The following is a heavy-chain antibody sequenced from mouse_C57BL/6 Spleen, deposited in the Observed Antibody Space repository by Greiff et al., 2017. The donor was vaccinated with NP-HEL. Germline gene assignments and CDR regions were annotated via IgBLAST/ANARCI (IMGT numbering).Heavy chain of an antibody. CDR2: IDPETGGT. CDR3: TRWRNYSFYAMDY. V-gene: IGHV1-15*01. J-gene: IGHJ4*01. CDR1: GYTFTDYE. Sequence: QVQLQQSGAELVRPGASVTLSCKASGYTFTDYEMHWVKQTPVHGLEWIGAIDPETGGTAYNQKFKGKAILTADKSSSTAYMELRSLTSEDSAVYYCTRWRNYSFYAMDYWGQGTSVTVSS. D-gene: IGHD1-3*01.